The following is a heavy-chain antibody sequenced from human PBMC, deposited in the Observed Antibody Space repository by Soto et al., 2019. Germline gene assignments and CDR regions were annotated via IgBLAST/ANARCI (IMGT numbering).Heavy chain of an antibody. CDR2: IYWNDDK. D-gene: IGHD3-3*01. Sequence: QITLKESGPTLVKPTQTLTLTCTFSGFSLSTSGVGVGWIRQPPGKALEWLALIYWNDDKRYSPSLKSRLTITKDTSKNQVVLTMTNMDPVDTATYYSAHSARYYDFWSGYQAWFDPWGQGTLVTVSS. V-gene: IGHV2-5*01. J-gene: IGHJ5*02. CDR1: GFSLSTSGVG. CDR3: AHSARYYDFWSGYQAWFDP.